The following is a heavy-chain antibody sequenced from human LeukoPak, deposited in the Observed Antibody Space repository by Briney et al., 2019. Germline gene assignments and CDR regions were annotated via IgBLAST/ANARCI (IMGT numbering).Heavy chain of an antibody. CDR3: ARVRVRGPQKWFDT. Sequence: SQTLSLTCAVSGGSISSVGYFWRWIRQPPGKVLWWIGYIYHSGSTHYNPSPKSRVTISVDRSKNQFSLKLSSVTAADTAVYYCARVRVRGPQKWFDTWGQGTLVTVSS. V-gene: IGHV4-30-2*01. CDR1: GGSISSVGYF. D-gene: IGHD3-10*01. J-gene: IGHJ5*02. CDR2: IYHSGST.